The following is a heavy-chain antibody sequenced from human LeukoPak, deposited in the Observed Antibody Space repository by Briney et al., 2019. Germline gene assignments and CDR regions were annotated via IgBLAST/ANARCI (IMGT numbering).Heavy chain of an antibody. CDR1: GFTFSSYA. J-gene: IGHJ6*03. CDR3: ARARHSGYDWDYYYMDV. Sequence: GGSLRLSCAASGFTFSSYAMSWVRQAPGKGLEWVSAISGSGGSTYYADSVKGRFTISRDNSKNTLYLQMNSLRAEDTAVYYCARARHSGYDWDYYYMDVWGKGTTVTVSS. D-gene: IGHD5-12*01. CDR2: ISGSGGST. V-gene: IGHV3-23*01.